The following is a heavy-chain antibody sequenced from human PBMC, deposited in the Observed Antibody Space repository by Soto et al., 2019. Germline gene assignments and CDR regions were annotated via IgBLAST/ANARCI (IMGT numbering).Heavy chain of an antibody. V-gene: IGHV3-30*03. CDR2: ISYDGSNK. Sequence: QVQLVESGGGVVQPGRSLRLSCAASGFTFSSYGMHWVRQAPGKGLEWVAVISYDGSNKYYADSVKGRFTISRDNAKNSLYLQMNSLRAEDTAVYYCATSAAAPGNYWGQGTLVTVSS. CDR1: GFTFSSYG. CDR3: ATSAAAPGNY. D-gene: IGHD6-13*01. J-gene: IGHJ4*02.